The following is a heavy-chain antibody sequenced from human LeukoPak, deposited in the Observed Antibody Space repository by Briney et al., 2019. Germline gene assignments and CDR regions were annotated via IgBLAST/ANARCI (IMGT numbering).Heavy chain of an antibody. CDR2: INPNSGGT. Sequence: ASVKVSCKASGYTFTGYYMHWVRQAPGQGLEWMGWINPNSGGTNYAQKFQGRVTMTRDTSISTAYMELSRLRSDDTAVYYCARDLRDYDQEFDYWGQGTLVTVSS. D-gene: IGHD4-17*01. CDR1: GYTFTGYY. CDR3: ARDLRDYDQEFDY. J-gene: IGHJ4*02. V-gene: IGHV1-2*02.